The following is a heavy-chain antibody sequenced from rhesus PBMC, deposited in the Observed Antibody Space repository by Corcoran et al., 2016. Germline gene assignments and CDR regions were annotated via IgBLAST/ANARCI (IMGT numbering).Heavy chain of an antibody. CDR2: IDSGGGST. V-gene: IGHV3S25*01. J-gene: IGHJ4*01. D-gene: IGHD6-25*01. Sequence: ELQLVESGGGLAKPGGSLRLSCAASGFTFSSYWMLCVRQAPGLGLEWVAAIDSGGGSTYYADSEKSRFTISQDNSKNTLSLQMSSLRAEDTAVYYCATGYSGSRNFDYWGQGVLVTVSS. CDR1: GFTFSSYW. CDR3: ATGYSGSRNFDY.